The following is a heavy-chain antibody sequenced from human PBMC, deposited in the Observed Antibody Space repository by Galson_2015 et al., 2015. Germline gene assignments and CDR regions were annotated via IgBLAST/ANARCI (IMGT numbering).Heavy chain of an antibody. D-gene: IGHD6-13*01. CDR1: GFTFSSYG. CDR2: IWYDGSNK. CDR3: ARDLAAAGTVGY. J-gene: IGHJ4*02. Sequence: SLRLSCAASGFTFSSYGMHWVRQAPGKGLEWVAVIWYDGSNKYYADSVKGRFTISRDNSKNTLYLQMNSLRAEDTAVYYCARDLAAAGTVGYWGQGTLVTVSS. V-gene: IGHV3-33*01.